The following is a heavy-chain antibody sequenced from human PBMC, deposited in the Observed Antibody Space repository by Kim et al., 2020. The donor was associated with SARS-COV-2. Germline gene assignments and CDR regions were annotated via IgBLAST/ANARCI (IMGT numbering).Heavy chain of an antibody. J-gene: IGHJ6*02. CDR3: AKAGRVLYGDYPLYYYYGMDV. Sequence: GGSLRLSCAASGFTFSSYGMHWVRQAPGKGLEWVAVIWYDGSNKYYADSVKGRFTISRDNSKNTLYLQMNSLRAEDTAVYYCAKAGRVLYGDYPLYYYYGMDVWGQGTTVTVSS. CDR2: IWYDGSNK. CDR1: GFTFSSYG. V-gene: IGHV3-33*06. D-gene: IGHD4-17*01.